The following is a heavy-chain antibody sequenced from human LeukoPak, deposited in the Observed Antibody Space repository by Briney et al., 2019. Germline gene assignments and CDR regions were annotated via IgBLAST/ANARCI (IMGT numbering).Heavy chain of an antibody. CDR1: GGSISSSSYY. CDR2: IYYSGST. D-gene: IGHD3-22*01. J-gene: IGHJ3*02. CDR3: AREITMIVVVTNHDAFDI. V-gene: IGHV4-39*07. Sequence: TTSETLSLTCTVSGGSISSSSYYWGWLRQPPGKGVEWIGSIYYSGSTYYNPSLKSRVTISVDTSKNQFSLKLSSVTAADTAVYYCAREITMIVVVTNHDAFDIWGQGTMVTVSS.